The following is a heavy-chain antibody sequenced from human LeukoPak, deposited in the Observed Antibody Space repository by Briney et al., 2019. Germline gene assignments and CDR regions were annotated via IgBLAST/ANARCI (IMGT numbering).Heavy chain of an antibody. Sequence: SGGSLRLSCAASGSTFSSYEMNWVRQAPGKGLEWVSYISSSGSTIYYADSVKGRFTISRDNAKNSLYLQMNSLRAEDTAVYYCARERKYDSNFDYWGQGTLVTVSS. V-gene: IGHV3-48*03. CDR3: ARERKYDSNFDY. CDR1: GSTFSSYE. J-gene: IGHJ4*02. D-gene: IGHD1-1*01. CDR2: ISSSGSTI.